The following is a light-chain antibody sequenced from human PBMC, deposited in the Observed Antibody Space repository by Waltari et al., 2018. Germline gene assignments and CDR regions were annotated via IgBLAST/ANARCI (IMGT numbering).Light chain of an antibody. CDR2: QHN. CDR3: QAWDRTTVV. Sequence: SYELTQPPSVSVSPGQIASITCSGDKLGDKYAYWYQQKPGQSPVLVIYQHNKRPSGIPERFSGSNSGNTATLTISGTQAIDEADYYCQAWDRTTVVFGGGTKLTVL. J-gene: IGLJ2*01. CDR1: KLGDKY. V-gene: IGLV3-1*01.